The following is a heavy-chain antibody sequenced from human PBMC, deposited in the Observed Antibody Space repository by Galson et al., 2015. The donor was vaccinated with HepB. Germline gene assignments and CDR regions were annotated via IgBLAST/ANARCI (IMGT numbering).Heavy chain of an antibody. J-gene: IGHJ2*01. CDR2: ISSNGDST. CDR1: GFTFSSYA. Sequence: SLRLSCAASGFTFSSYAMHWVRQAPGKGLEYVSAISSNGDSTYYTDSVKGRFTISRDNSKNTLYLQMSSLRAEDTAVYYCVRGRWDWYFDLWGRGTLVTVSP. V-gene: IGHV3-64D*06. D-gene: IGHD6-13*01. CDR3: VRGRWDWYFDL.